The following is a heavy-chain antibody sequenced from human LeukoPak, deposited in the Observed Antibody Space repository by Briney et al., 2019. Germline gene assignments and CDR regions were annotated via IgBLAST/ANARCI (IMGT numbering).Heavy chain of an antibody. D-gene: IGHD3-16*01. J-gene: IGHJ4*02. CDR1: GYTFTDYY. CDR3: ARVKNKITFGDRTLWY. V-gene: IGHV1-2*04. CDR2: INPNSGGT. Sequence: ASVKVSCKASGYTFTDYYMHWVRQAPGQGLEWMGWINPNSGGTNYAQKFQGWVTMTRDTSISTAYMELSRLRSDDTAVYYCARVKNKITFGDRTLWYWGQGTLVTVSS.